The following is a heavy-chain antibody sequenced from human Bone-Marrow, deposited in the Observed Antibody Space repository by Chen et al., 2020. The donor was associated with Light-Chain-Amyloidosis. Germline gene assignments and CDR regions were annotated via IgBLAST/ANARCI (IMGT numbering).Heavy chain of an antibody. CDR1: GFTFNTYS. J-gene: IGHJ3*02. D-gene: IGHD1-26*01. Sequence: EVQLVESGGGLVKPGGSLRLSCAASGFTFNTYSMNWVRQAPGKGLEWVSSISSRSGYTYYADSVQGRFTISRDNTKNSLFLQMSSLRADDTAVYYCAATRWELLRNAFNIWGQGAMVTVSS. CDR2: ISSRSGYT. CDR3: AATRWELLRNAFNI. V-gene: IGHV3-21*06.